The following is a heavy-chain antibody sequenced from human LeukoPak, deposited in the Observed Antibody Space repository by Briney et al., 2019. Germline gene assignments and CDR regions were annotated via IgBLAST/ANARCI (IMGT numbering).Heavy chain of an antibody. CDR1: GFTFSSYG. V-gene: IGHV3-30*18. CDR2: ISYDGTNK. Sequence: GGSLRLSCAASGFTFSSYGMHWVRQAPGKGLEWVAVISYDGTNKYYADSVKGRFTISRDNSKNTLYLQMNSLRAEDTAVYYCAKASAMIVVVSKHFDYWGQGTLVTVSS. J-gene: IGHJ4*02. CDR3: AKASAMIVVVSKHFDY. D-gene: IGHD3-22*01.